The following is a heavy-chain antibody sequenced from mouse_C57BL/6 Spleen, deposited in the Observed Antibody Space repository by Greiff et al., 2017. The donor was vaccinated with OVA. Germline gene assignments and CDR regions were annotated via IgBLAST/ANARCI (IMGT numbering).Heavy chain of an antibody. Sequence: VQRVESGPELVKPGASVKISCKASGYAFSSSWMNWVKQRPGKGLEWIGRIYPGDGDTNYNGKFKGKATLTADKSSSTAYMQLSSLTSEDSAVYFCARGFPYYFDYWGQGTTLTVSS. CDR2: IYPGDGDT. J-gene: IGHJ2*01. CDR1: GYAFSSSW. CDR3: ARGFPYYFDY. V-gene: IGHV1-82*01.